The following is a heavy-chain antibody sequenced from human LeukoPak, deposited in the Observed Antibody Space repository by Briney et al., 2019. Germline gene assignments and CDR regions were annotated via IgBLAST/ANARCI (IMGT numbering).Heavy chain of an antibody. V-gene: IGHV3-20*04. CDR3: ARWASKGGMDV. J-gene: IGHJ6*04. CDR1: GFTFDDYG. CDR2: INWNGGST. Sequence: RGSLRLSCAASGFTFDDYGMSWARQVSGKGLEWVSGINWNGGSTGYADSVKGRFTISRDNAKNSLYLQMNSLRAEDTALYYCARWASKGGMDVWGKGTTVTVSS. D-gene: IGHD3-16*01.